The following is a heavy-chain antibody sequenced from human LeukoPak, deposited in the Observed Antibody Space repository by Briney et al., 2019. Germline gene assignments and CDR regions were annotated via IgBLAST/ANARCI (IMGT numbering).Heavy chain of an antibody. CDR1: GGTFSSYA. D-gene: IGHD4-17*01. CDR3: ARDPADGDYVNNWFDP. Sequence: SVKVSGKASGGTFSSYAISWVRQAPGQGLEWMGGIIPIFGTANYAQKFQGRVTITADKSTSTAYMELSSLRSEDTAVYYCARDPADGDYVNNWFDPWGQGTLVTVSS. J-gene: IGHJ5*02. CDR2: IIPIFGTA. V-gene: IGHV1-69*06.